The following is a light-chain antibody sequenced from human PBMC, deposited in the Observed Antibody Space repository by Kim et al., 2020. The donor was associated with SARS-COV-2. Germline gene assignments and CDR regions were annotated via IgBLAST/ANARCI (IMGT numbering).Light chain of an antibody. Sequence: DIQMTQSPSSLSASLGDRVTITCRATQNIRNYVNWYQQRPGKAPKLLIYAVSRLEGGVPSRFSGSGSGTDFTLTINSLQPEDFATYSCQQYYTLPWTFGQGTKVEIK. CDR2: AVS. CDR3: QQYYTLPWT. J-gene: IGKJ1*01. V-gene: IGKV1-39*01. CDR1: QNIRNY.